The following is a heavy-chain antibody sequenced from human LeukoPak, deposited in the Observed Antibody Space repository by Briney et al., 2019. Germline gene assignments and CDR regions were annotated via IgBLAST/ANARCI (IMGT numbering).Heavy chain of an antibody. D-gene: IGHD1-26*01. V-gene: IGHV1-2*06. CDR2: ISTSTGGT. CDR1: GYTFTDHD. J-gene: IGHJ4*02. Sequence: ASLKVSCKTSGYTFTDHDMHWGRQAPGQGLELVGRISTSTGGTTYSQSFQGRVTMTRDTSISTGYMELSRLKSDDTAVYYCTRDHFGSYLAWGQGTLVTVSS. CDR3: TRDHFGSYLA.